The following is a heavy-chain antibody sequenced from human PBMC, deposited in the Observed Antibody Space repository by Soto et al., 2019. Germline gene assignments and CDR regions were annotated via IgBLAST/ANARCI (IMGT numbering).Heavy chain of an antibody. D-gene: IGHD4-17*01. CDR3: ARDYGGSGRFDY. V-gene: IGHV3-66*01. CDR2: IYTGGST. CDR1: GFTVSSNY. Sequence: PGGSLRLSCAASGFTVSSNYMSWVRQAPGKGLEWVSVIYTGGSTYYADSVKGRFTISRDNSKNTLYLKMNSLRAEDTAVYYCARDYGGSGRFDYWGQGTLVTVSS. J-gene: IGHJ4*02.